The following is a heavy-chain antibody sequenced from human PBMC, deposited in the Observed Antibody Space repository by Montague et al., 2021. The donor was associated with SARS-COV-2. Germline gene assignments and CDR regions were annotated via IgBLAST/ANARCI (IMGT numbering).Heavy chain of an antibody. CDR1: GFSFSSYW. V-gene: IGHV3-7*01. CDR2: IKQDGSEK. J-gene: IGHJ4*02. CDR3: ARVPSSSWYFEY. D-gene: IGHD6-13*01. Sequence: SLRLSCAASGFSFSSYWMSWVRQAPGKGLEWVANIKQDGSEKYYVDSVKGRFTFSRDNAKHSLYLQMSSLRAEDTAVYYCARVPSSSWYFEYWGQGTLVTVSS.